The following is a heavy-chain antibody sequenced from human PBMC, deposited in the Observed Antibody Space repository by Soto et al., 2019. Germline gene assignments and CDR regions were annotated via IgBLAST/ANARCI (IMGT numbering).Heavy chain of an antibody. V-gene: IGHV3-30-3*01. Sequence: PGGSLRLSCAASGFTFSSYAMHWVRQAPGKGLEWVAVISYDGSNKYYADSVKGRFTISRDNSKNTLYLQMNSLRAEDTAVYYCARDGPSEDSSGGDYWGQGTLVTVSS. D-gene: IGHD6-19*01. J-gene: IGHJ4*02. CDR2: ISYDGSNK. CDR3: ARDGPSEDSSGGDY. CDR1: GFTFSSYA.